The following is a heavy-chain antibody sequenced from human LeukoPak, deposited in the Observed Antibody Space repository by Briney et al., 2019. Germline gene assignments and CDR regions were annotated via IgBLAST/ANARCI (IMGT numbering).Heavy chain of an antibody. CDR1: GFTFSTYA. CDR3: AKDRGAVASSY. D-gene: IGHD6-19*01. CDR2: ISYDGSNK. J-gene: IGHJ4*02. Sequence: PGGSLRLSCAASGFTFSTYAMSWVRQAPGKGLEWVAVISYDGSNKYYADSVKGRFTISRDNSKNTLYLQMNSLRAEDTAVYYCAKDRGAVASSYWGQGTLVTVSS. V-gene: IGHV3-30*18.